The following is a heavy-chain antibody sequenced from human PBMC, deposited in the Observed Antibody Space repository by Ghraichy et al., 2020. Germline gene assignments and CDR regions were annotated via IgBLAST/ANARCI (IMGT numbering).Heavy chain of an antibody. CDR3: ARPHNYDDYTD. D-gene: IGHD4-17*01. Sequence: GGSLRLSCAASGFTFISYTMHWVRQAPGNGLEWVAVMSYDGNTKYYADSVKGRFTISRDNSKNTLYLQMNSLRAEDTAVYYCARPHNYDDYTDWGQGTLVTVSS. CDR1: GFTFISYT. J-gene: IGHJ4*02. CDR2: MSYDGNTK. V-gene: IGHV3-30-3*01.